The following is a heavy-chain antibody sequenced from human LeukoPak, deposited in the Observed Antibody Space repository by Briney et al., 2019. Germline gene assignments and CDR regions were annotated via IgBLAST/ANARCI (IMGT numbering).Heavy chain of an antibody. J-gene: IGHJ4*02. Sequence: GGSLRLSCAASGFTFSSYSMNWVRQAPGKGLEWVSYISSSSSTIYYADSVKGRFTISRDNSKNTLYLQMNSLRAEDTAVYYCATGPSGSYFDYWGQGTLVTVSS. V-gene: IGHV3-48*01. CDR1: GFTFSSYS. D-gene: IGHD1-26*01. CDR3: ATGPSGSYFDY. CDR2: ISSSSSTI.